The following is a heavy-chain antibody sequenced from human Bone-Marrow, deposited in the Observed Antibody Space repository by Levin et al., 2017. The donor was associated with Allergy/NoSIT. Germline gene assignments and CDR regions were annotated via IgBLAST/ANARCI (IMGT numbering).Heavy chain of an antibody. Sequence: GESLKISCAASGFTFSSYAMSWVRQAPGKGLEWVSAISGSGGSTYYADSVKGRFTISRDNSKNTLYLQMNSLRAEDTAVYYCAKDREYSSGWYLHWGQGTLVTVSS. CDR1: GFTFSSYA. J-gene: IGHJ4*02. D-gene: IGHD6-19*01. CDR3: AKDREYSSGWYLH. CDR2: ISGSGGST. V-gene: IGHV3-23*01.